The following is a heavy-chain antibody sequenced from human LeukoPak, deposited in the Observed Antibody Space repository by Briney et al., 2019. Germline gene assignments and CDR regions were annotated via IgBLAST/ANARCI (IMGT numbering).Heavy chain of an antibody. V-gene: IGHV1-3*01. J-gene: IGHJ4*02. CDR1: GYTFTSYT. CDR2: INADNGNT. CDR3: ARYPGDY. Sequence: ASVKVSCKASGYTFTSYTIHWLRQAPGQRLEWMGWINADNGNTKYSQKFQGRVTMTRNTSISTAYMELSSLRSEDTAVYYCARYPGDYWGQGTLVTVSS.